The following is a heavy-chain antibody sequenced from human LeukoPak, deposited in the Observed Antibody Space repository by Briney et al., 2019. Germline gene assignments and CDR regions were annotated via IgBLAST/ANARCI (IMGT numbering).Heavy chain of an antibody. CDR2: ISSSGSTI. Sequence: PGGSLRLSCAASGFTFSSYEMNWARQAPGKGLEWVSYISSSGSTIYYADSVKGRFTISRDNAKNSLYLQMNSLRAEDTAVYYCARDETVRLDAFDIWGQGTMVTVSS. J-gene: IGHJ3*02. D-gene: IGHD4-17*01. V-gene: IGHV3-48*03. CDR1: GFTFSSYE. CDR3: ARDETVRLDAFDI.